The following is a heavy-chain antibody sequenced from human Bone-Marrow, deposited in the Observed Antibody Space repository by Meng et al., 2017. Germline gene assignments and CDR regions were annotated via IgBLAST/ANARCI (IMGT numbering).Heavy chain of an antibody. J-gene: IGHJ6*02. CDR2: IYTSGST. V-gene: IGHV4-61*02. CDR3: ARDPYKPVWFGGLFSPVHYYYYGMDV. CDR1: GGSISSGCYY. D-gene: IGHD3-10*01. Sequence: SETLSLTCTVSGGSISSGCYYWSWLRPPAGKGLEWIGRIYTSGSTNYNPPLKSRVTISVDTSKNQFSLKPSSVTAADTSVYYCARDPYKPVWFGGLFSPVHYYYYGMDVWGQGTTVTVSS.